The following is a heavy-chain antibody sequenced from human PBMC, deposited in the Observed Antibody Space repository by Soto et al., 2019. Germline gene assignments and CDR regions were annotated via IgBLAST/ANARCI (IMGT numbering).Heavy chain of an antibody. CDR2: ISYDGSNK. V-gene: IGHV3-30*18. J-gene: IGHJ4*02. Sequence: PGGSLRLSCAASGFTFSSYGVHWVRQAPGKGLEWVAVISYDGSNKYYADSVKGRFTISRDNSKNTLYLQMNRLRAEDTAVYYCAKDQGAYDYVWGSSPGDYWGQGTLVTVSS. D-gene: IGHD3-16*01. CDR1: GFTFSSYG. CDR3: AKDQGAYDYVWGSSPGDY.